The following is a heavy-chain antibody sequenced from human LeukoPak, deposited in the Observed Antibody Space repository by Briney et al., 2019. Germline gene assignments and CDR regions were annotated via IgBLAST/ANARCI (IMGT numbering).Heavy chain of an antibody. D-gene: IGHD6-19*01. CDR3: ARGGWSHDS. CDR2: IYYSGST. Sequence: SETLSLTCSVSGGSMSNNYWSWIRQPPGRGLGWIGYIYYSGSTNYNPSLKSRVTMSVDTSKNQFSLKLNSVTAADTAVYYCARGGWSHDSWGQGTLVTVSS. V-gene: IGHV4-59*01. CDR1: GGSMSNNY. J-gene: IGHJ5*02.